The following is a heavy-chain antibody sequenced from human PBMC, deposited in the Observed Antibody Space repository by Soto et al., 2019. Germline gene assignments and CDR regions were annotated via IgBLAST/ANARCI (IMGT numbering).Heavy chain of an antibody. V-gene: IGHV3-49*04. CDR1: EFHFVDNA. CDR3: TRAGIDRSGTTHYYYGMDV. J-gene: IGHJ6*02. CDR2: IRSKAYGGTI. Sequence: WLLLRLWCRAVEFHFVDNARSRVLKATGKGLEWVGFIRSKAYGGTIDYAASVKGRFTFSRDDSRSVAYLQMNGLKTEDTAVYYCTRAGIDRSGTTHYYYGMDVWGQGTTVTVSS. D-gene: IGHD3-22*01.